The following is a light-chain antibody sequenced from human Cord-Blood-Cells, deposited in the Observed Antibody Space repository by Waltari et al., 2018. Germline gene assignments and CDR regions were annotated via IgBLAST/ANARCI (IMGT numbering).Light chain of an antibody. CDR2: KDS. CDR1: ALPKQY. Sequence: SYELTPPPSVSVSPGQTARITCSGDALPKQYAYWYQQKPGQAPVLVIYKDSERPSGVPERFSGSSSGTTVTLTIIGVQAEDEADYYCQSADSSGTYPVVFGGGTKLTVL. CDR3: QSADSSGTYPVV. J-gene: IGLJ2*01. V-gene: IGLV3-25*02.